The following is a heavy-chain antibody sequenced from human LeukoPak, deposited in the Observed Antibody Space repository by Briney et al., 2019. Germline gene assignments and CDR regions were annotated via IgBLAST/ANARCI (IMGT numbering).Heavy chain of an antibody. CDR2: IYTSGST. J-gene: IGHJ4*02. Sequence: PSETLSLTCTVSGGSISSYYWSWIRQPAGKGLEWIGRIYTSGSTNYNPSLKSRVTMSVDTSKNQFSLKLSSVTAADTAVYYCARDLAYYYDSSGNLGGYFDYWGQGTLVTVSS. CDR3: ARDLAYYYDSSGNLGGYFDY. D-gene: IGHD3-22*01. CDR1: GGSISSYY. V-gene: IGHV4-4*07.